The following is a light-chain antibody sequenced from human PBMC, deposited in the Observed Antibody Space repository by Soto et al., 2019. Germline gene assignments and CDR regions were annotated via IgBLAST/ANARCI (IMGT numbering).Light chain of an antibody. Sequence: DVVMTQSPLSLPVNLGEPAAISCRSTKSLVHSDRDTYWSWSHQRPGQSPRSLIFRVSKRDFGVPPRCLGSGSCTDFTLAITSVEAEDVGVYYCMQCTYWPPYTFGQGTRLEIK. J-gene: IGKJ2*01. V-gene: IGKV2-30*02. CDR1: KSLVHSDRDTY. CDR2: RVS. CDR3: MQCTYWPPYT.